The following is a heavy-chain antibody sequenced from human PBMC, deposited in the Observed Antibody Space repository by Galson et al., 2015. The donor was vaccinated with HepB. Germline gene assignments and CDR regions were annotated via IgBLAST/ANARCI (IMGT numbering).Heavy chain of an antibody. D-gene: IGHD2-21*02. CDR2: INPSGGST. Sequence: SVKVSCKASGYTFTSYYMHWVRQAPGQGLEWMGIINPSGGSTSYAQKFQGRVTMTRDTSTSTVYMELSSLRSEDTAVYYCARDPRASPDCGGDCGSYYYYGMDVWGQGTTVTVSS. V-gene: IGHV1-46*01. J-gene: IGHJ6*02. CDR3: ARDPRASPDCGGDCGSYYYYGMDV. CDR1: GYTFTSYY.